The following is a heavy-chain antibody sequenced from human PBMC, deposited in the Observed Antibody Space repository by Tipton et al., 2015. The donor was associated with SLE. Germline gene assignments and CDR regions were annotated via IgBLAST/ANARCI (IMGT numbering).Heavy chain of an antibody. CDR2: IYTSGST. D-gene: IGHD3-22*01. CDR1: GGSISGGSYY. CDR3: ARESYYYEPY. J-gene: IGHJ4*02. V-gene: IGHV4-61*09. Sequence: TLSLTCTVSGGSISGGSYYWSWIRQPAGKGLEWIGYIYTSGSTNYNPSLKSRVTISVDTSKNQFSLKLSSVTAADTAVYYCARESYYYEPYWGQGTLVTVSS.